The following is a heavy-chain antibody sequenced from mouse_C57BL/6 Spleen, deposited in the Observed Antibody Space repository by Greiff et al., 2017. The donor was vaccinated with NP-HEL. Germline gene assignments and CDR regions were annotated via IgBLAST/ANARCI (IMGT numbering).Heavy chain of an antibody. D-gene: IGHD1-1*01. CDR1: GFTFSSYA. CDR3: TRDRGPYGTEGYFDV. Sequence: EVQLVESGEGLVKPGGSLKLSCAASGFTFSSYAMSWVRQTPEKRLEWVAYISSGGDYIYYADTVKGRFTISRDNARNTLYLQMSSLKSEDTAMYYCTRDRGPYGTEGYFDVWGTGTTVTVSS. J-gene: IGHJ1*03. CDR2: ISSGGDYI. V-gene: IGHV5-9-1*02.